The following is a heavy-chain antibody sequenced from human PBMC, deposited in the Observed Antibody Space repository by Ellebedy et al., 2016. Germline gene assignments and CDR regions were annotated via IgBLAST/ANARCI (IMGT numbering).Heavy chain of an antibody. CDR2: ISGSGGGT. J-gene: IGHJ4*02. D-gene: IGHD3-10*01. V-gene: IGHV3-23*01. CDR3: AKVYGSGRYPGDY. Sequence: GGSLRLSCAASEFIFSNYAMNWVRQAPGKGLEWVSGISGSGGGTYYADSVKGRFTISRDNSKNTLYLEMNSLRAEDTAVYYCAKVYGSGRYPGDYWGQGTLVTVSS. CDR1: EFIFSNYA.